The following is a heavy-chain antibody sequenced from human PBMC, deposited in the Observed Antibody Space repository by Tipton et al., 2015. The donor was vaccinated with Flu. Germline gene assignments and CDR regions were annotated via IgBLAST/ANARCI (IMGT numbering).Heavy chain of an antibody. V-gene: IGHV4-59*01. CDR1: GGSINSSY. CDR2: IQYSGHT. CDR3: ARYVDRSWMLEF. D-gene: IGHD3-10*01. Sequence: TLSLTCSVSGGSINSSYWSWFLQSPGKGLEWIGNIQYSGHTNYNPSLKSRVTIAVDTSKNHFSLQLSSVASADTAVYYCARYVDRSWMLEFWGQGTLVAASS. J-gene: IGHJ4*02.